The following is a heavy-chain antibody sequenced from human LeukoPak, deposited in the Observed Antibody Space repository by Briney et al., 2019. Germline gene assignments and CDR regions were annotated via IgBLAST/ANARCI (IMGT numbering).Heavy chain of an antibody. V-gene: IGHV1-46*01. D-gene: IGHD3-9*01. CDR3: ARVYYDILTGIDLGYMDV. Sequence: ASVKVSCKASGHTFTSYYMHWVRQAPGQGLEWMGIINPSGGSTSYAQKFQGRVTMTRDMSTSTVYMELSSLRSEDTAVYYCARVYYDILTGIDLGYMDVWGKGTTVTISS. CDR2: INPSGGST. J-gene: IGHJ6*03. CDR1: GHTFTSYY.